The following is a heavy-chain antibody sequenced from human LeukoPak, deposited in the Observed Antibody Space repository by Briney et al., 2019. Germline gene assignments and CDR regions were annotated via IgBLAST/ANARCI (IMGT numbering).Heavy chain of an antibody. CDR2: IYPSGTT. Sequence: SETLSLTCTVSGGSISTSSYYWGWVRQPPGKGLEWIGNIYPSGTTYYNPSLKTRVTISVDTSKNQFSLKLSSVTAADTAVYFCARAYSSSWYFNWFDPWGQGTLVTVSS. CDR3: ARAYSSSWYFNWFDP. J-gene: IGHJ5*02. CDR1: GGSISTSSYY. D-gene: IGHD6-13*01. V-gene: IGHV4-39*07.